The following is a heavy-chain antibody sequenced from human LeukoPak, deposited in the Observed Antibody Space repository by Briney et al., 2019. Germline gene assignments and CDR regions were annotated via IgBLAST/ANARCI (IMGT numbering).Heavy chain of an antibody. CDR2: IIPIFGTA. CDR1: GGTFSSYA. J-gene: IGHJ3*02. Sequence: ASVKVSCKASGGTFSSYAISWVRQAPGQGLEWMGGIIPIFGTANYTQKFQGRVTITTDESTSTAYMELSSLRSEDTAVYYCARDDCSSTSCIPDAFDIWGQGTMVTVSS. CDR3: ARDDCSSTSCIPDAFDI. V-gene: IGHV1-69*05. D-gene: IGHD2-2*01.